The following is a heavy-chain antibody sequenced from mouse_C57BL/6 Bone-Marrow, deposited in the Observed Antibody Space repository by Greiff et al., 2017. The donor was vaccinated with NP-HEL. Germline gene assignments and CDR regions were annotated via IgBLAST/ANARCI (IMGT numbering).Heavy chain of an antibody. J-gene: IGHJ1*03. D-gene: IGHD1-1*01. Sequence: VQLQQSGAELVRPGASVKLSCTASGFNIKDDYMHWVKQRPEQGLEWIGWIDPENGDTEYASKFQGKATITADTSSNTAYLQLSSLKSEDTAVYYCTSYYNGSSYWYFDVWGTGTTVTVSS. CDR1: GFNIKDDY. CDR2: IDPENGDT. CDR3: TSYYNGSSYWYFDV. V-gene: IGHV14-4*01.